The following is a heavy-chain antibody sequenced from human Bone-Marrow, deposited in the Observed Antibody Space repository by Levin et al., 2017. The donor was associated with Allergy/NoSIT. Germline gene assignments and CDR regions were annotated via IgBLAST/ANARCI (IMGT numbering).Heavy chain of an antibody. Sequence: ASVKVSCKASGYTFTGYYMHWVRQAPGQGLEWMGWINPNSGGTNYAQKFQGRVTMTRDTSISTAYMELSRLRSDDTAVYYCARDPRGTYYDILTGYDYWGQGTLVTVSS. CDR1: GYTFTGYY. V-gene: IGHV1-2*02. CDR2: INPNSGGT. D-gene: IGHD3-9*01. CDR3: ARDPRGTYYDILTGYDY. J-gene: IGHJ4*02.